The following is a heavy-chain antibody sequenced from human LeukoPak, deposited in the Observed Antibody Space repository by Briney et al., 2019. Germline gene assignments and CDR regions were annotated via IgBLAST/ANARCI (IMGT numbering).Heavy chain of an antibody. V-gene: IGHV4-34*01. D-gene: IGHD3-10*01. J-gene: IGHJ4*02. CDR3: ARGAHTRSTMVRGVIDY. CDR1: GGSFSSYY. CDR2: INHSGST. Sequence: PSETLSLTCAVYGGSFSSYYWSWIRHPPGKGLEWIGEINHSGSTNYNPSLKSRVTISVDTSKNQFSLKLSSVTAADTAVYYCARGAHTRSTMVRGVIDYWGQGTLVTVSS.